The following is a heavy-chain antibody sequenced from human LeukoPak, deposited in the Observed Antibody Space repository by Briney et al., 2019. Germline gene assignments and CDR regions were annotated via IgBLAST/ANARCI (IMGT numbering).Heavy chain of an antibody. V-gene: IGHV4-39*01. CDR1: GGSISSSSYY. D-gene: IGHD1-26*01. CDR3: ARHPAIVGASDY. J-gene: IGHJ4*02. CDR2: IYYSGST. Sequence: PSETLSLTCTVSGGSISSSSYYWGWIRQPPGKGLEWIGSIYYSGSTYYNPSLKSRVTISVDTSKNQFSLKLSSVTAADTAVYYCARHPAIVGASDYWGQGTLVTVSS.